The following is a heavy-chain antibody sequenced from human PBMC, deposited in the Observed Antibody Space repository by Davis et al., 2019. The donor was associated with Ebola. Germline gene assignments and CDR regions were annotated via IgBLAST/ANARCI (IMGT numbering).Heavy chain of an antibody. CDR3: ARSDYSSGGGMDV. D-gene: IGHD6-19*01. J-gene: IGHJ6*02. CDR2: IIPILGIA. CDR1: GGTFSSDA. Sequence: AASVKVSCKASGGTFSSDAISWVRQAPGQGLEWMGRIIPILGIANYAQKFQGRVTITADKSTSTAYMELSSLRSEDTAVYYCARSDYSSGGGMDVWGQGTTVTVSS. V-gene: IGHV1-69*04.